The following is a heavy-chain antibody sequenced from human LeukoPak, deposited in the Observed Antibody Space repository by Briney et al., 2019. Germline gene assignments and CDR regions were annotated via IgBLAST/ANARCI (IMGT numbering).Heavy chain of an antibody. D-gene: IGHD3-10*01. J-gene: IGHJ6*03. CDR1: GFTFDDYA. CDR3: AKAPYGSGYYMDV. V-gene: IGHV3-9*01. CDR2: ISWNSGSI. Sequence: PGGSLRLSCAASGFTFDDYAMHWVRQAPGKGLEWVSGISWNSGSIDYADSVKGRFTISRDNAKNSLYLQMNSLRAEDTALYYCAKAPYGSGYYMDVWGKGTTVTISS.